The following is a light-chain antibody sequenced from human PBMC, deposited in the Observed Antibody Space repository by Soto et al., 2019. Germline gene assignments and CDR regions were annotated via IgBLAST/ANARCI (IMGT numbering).Light chain of an antibody. CDR2: LTSDGSH. Sequence: QTVVTQPPSASASLGASVKLTCTLSSGHSSYAIAWHQQQPEKGPRYLMKLTSDGSHSKGDGIPDRFSGSSSGAERYLTISSLQSEDEADYYCQTWGTGIGVFGGGTKLTVL. J-gene: IGLJ3*02. V-gene: IGLV4-69*01. CDR3: QTWGTGIGV. CDR1: SGHSSYA.